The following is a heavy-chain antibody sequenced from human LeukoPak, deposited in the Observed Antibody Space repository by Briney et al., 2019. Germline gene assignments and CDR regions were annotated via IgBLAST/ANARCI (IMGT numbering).Heavy chain of an antibody. V-gene: IGHV1-46*01. CDR1: GYTFTSHY. J-gene: IGHJ4*02. CDR2: INPSGGST. D-gene: IGHD6-13*01. Sequence: GASVKVSCKASGYTFTSHYMHWVRQAPGQGLEWMGIINPSGGSTSYAQKFQGRVTMTRDTSTSTVYMELSSLRSEDTAVYYCARYLAAAAAFDYWGQGTLATVSS. CDR3: ARYLAAAAAFDY.